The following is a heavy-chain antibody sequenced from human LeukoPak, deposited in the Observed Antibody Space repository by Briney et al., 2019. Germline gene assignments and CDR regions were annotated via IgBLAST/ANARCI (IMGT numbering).Heavy chain of an antibody. V-gene: IGHV1-18*01. D-gene: IGHD2-15*01. CDR2: ISAYNGNT. CDR1: GYTFTSYG. J-gene: IGHJ4*02. CDR3: AKDGRYCSGGSCYFACDY. Sequence: ASVKVSCKASGYTFTSYGISWVRQAPGQGLEWMGWISAYNGNTNYAQKLQGRVTMTTDTSTSTAYMELRSLRSDDTAVYYCAKDGRYCSGGSCYFACDYWGQGTLVTVSS.